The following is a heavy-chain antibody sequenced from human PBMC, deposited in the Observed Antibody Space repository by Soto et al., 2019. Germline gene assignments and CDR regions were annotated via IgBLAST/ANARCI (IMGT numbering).Heavy chain of an antibody. J-gene: IGHJ4*02. CDR1: GFSLTTSAVA. D-gene: IGHD1-1*01. V-gene: IGHV2-5*02. CDR3: ARRYDPYYFDY. Sequence: QITLKESGPTLVKPTQTLTLTCTFSGFSLTTSAVAVGWIRQPPGKALEWLAIIYGGDDKFYSPSLKSRLTITKDTSTNQVVLTMTSMDPLDTATYYCARRYDPYYFDYWGQGTLVTVSS. CDR2: IYGGDDK.